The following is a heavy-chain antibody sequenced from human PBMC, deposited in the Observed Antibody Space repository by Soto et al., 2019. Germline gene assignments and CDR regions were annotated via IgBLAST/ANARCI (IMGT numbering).Heavy chain of an antibody. V-gene: IGHV3-11*05. CDR2: ISSSSSYT. D-gene: IGHD1-26*01. Sequence: QVQLVESGGGLVKPGGSLRLSCAASGFTFSDYYMSWIRQAPGKGLEWVSYISSSSSYTNYADSVKGRFTISRDNAKNSLYLQMNSLRAEDTAVYYCARPSSWEAPWYFDLWGRGTLVTVSS. J-gene: IGHJ2*01. CDR3: ARPSSWEAPWYFDL. CDR1: GFTFSDYY.